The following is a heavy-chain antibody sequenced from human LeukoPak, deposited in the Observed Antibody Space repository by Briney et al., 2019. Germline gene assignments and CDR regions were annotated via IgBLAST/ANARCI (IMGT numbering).Heavy chain of an antibody. J-gene: IGHJ4*02. CDR1: GFAFSNYP. CDR2: IRASDATT. CDR3: ARRGYCASGVCPPFDN. V-gene: IGHV3-23*01. D-gene: IGHD2-8*01. Sequence: GGSVSLYCEASGFAFSNYPMTWVAQAPGKGLEGVSTIRASDATTYQADSARARFACPRDSSKNTLYLHMNSLRAEDTAVYYCARRGYCASGVCPPFDNCGAGTPVTLAS.